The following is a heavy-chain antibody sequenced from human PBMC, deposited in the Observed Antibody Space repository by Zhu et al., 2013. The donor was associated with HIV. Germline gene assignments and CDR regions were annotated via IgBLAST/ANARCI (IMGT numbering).Heavy chain of an antibody. J-gene: IGHJ4*02. Sequence: QVQLQESGPGLVKPSETLSLTCAVSGYSISSGYYWGWIRQPPGKGLEWIGSIYHSGSTYYNPSLKSRVTISVDTSKNQFSLKLSSVTAADTAVYYCARVTHGDVDIVATTLFDYWGQGTLVTVSS. V-gene: IGHV4-38-2*01. CDR2: IYHSGST. D-gene: IGHD5-12*01. CDR3: ARVTHGDVDIVATTLFDY. CDR1: GYSISSGYY.